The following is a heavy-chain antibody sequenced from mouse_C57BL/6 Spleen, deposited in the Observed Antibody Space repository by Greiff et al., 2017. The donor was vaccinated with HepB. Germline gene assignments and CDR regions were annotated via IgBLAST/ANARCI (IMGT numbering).Heavy chain of an antibody. D-gene: IGHD4-1*02. Sequence: VQVVESGPELVKPGASVKISCKASGYAFSSSWMNWVKQRPGKGLEWIGRIYPGDGDTNYNGKFKGKATLTADKSSSTAYMQLSSLTSEDSAVYFCARSNWEGDYAMDYWGQGTSVTVSS. CDR3: ARSNWEGDYAMDY. CDR1: GYAFSSSW. J-gene: IGHJ4*01. V-gene: IGHV1-82*01. CDR2: IYPGDGDT.